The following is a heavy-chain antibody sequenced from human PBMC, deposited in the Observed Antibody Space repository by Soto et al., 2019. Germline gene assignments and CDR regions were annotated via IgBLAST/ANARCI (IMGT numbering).Heavy chain of an antibody. D-gene: IGHD2-2*01. CDR1: GGSFSGYY. V-gene: IGHV4-34*01. CDR3: ARGPHIGVVPAARRVGFDP. J-gene: IGHJ5*02. CDR2: INHSGST. Sequence: PSETLSLTCAIYGGSFSGYYWSWIRQPPGKGLEWIGEINHSGSTNYNPSLKSRVTISVDTSKNQFSLKLSSVTAADTAVYYCARGPHIGVVPAARRVGFDPWGQGTLVTVSS.